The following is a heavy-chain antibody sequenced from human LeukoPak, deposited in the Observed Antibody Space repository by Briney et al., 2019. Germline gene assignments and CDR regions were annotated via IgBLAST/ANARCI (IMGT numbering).Heavy chain of an antibody. V-gene: IGHV3-49*04. J-gene: IGHJ5*02. D-gene: IGHD3-10*01. CDR2: IRSKAYGGTT. Sequence: GGSLRLSCAASGFTFSSYAMSWVRQAPGKGLEWVGFIRSKAYGGTTEYAASVKGRFTISRDDSKSIAYLQMNSLKTEDTAVYYCTRDAGVGWFDPWGQGTLVTVSS. CDR3: TRDAGVGWFDP. CDR1: GFTFSSYA.